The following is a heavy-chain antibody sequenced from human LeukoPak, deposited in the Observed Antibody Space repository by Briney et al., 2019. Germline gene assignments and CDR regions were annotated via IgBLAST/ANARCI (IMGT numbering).Heavy chain of an antibody. CDR3: AKGGGGVVVVPAAIDYFDY. J-gene: IGHJ4*02. V-gene: IGHV3-23*01. D-gene: IGHD2-2*01. Sequence: GGSLRLSCAASGFTFSSYAMSWVRQAPGKGLDWVSAISGSGGSTYYADSVKGRFTISRDNSKNPLYLQMNSLRAEDTAVYYCAKGGGGVVVVPAAIDYFDYWGQGTLVTVSS. CDR1: GFTFSSYA. CDR2: ISGSGGST.